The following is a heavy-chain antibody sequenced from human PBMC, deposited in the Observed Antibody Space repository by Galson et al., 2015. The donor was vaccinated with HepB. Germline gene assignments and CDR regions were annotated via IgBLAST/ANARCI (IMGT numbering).Heavy chain of an antibody. CDR2: ISGSGGST. CDR1: GFTFSSYA. D-gene: IGHD3-10*01. Sequence: SLRLSCAASGFTFSSYAMSWVRQAPGKGLEWVSAISGSGGSTYYADSVKGRFTISRDNSKNTLYLQMNSLRAEDTAVYYCAKLLDYYGSGSYFDYWGQGTLVTVSS. J-gene: IGHJ4*02. CDR3: AKLLDYYGSGSYFDY. V-gene: IGHV3-23*01.